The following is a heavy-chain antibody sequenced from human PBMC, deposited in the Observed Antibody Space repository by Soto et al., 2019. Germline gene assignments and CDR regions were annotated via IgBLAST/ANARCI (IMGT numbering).Heavy chain of an antibody. Sequence: ASVKVSCKASGYTFSDYYIHWVRQAPGQGLEWMGWINPNSGDTKYAPKFQGGVTMTRDTSITTAYMELSRLRSGDTAVYYCAKEPATAKPEGVDFWGQGTLVTVSS. V-gene: IGHV1-2*02. CDR3: AKEPATAKPEGVDF. D-gene: IGHD1-1*01. CDR2: INPNSGDT. J-gene: IGHJ4*02. CDR1: GYTFSDYY.